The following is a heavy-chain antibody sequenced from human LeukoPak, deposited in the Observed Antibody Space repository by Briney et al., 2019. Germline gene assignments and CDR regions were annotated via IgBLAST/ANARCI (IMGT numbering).Heavy chain of an antibody. CDR1: GFAFSGYA. CDR2: IRSKAYGGTT. V-gene: IGHV3-49*03. D-gene: IGHD3-10*01. CDR3: TREQWFGELYVSDP. J-gene: IGHJ5*02. Sequence: GGSLRLSCSASGFAFSGYAMSWFRQAPGKGLEWVGFIRSKAYGGTTEYAASVKGRFTISRDDSKSIAYLQMNSLKTEDTAVYYCTREQWFGELYVSDPWGQGTLVTVSS.